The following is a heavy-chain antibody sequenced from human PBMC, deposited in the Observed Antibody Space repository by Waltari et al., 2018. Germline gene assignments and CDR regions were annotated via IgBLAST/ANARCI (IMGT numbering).Heavy chain of an antibody. J-gene: IGHJ4*02. CDR2: VSHTGS. CDR1: GGSFSGYT. CDR3: AKPDVNYGHFVY. Sequence: QVQLQQWGAGLLKPSETLSLTCAVYGGSFSGYTWSWIRQSPGRGLEWIGEVSHTGSNYNPYLNSRVTISVDTSNHHFSLKLSSVTAADTAIYYCAKPDVNYGHFVYWGQGTLVTVSS. V-gene: IGHV4-34*02. D-gene: IGHD4-17*01.